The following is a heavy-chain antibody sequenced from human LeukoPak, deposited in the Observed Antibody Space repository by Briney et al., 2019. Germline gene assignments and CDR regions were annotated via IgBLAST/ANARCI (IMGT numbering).Heavy chain of an antibody. Sequence: PSETLSLTCTVSGGSISSYYWSWIRQPAGKGLEWIGRIYTSGSTNYNPSLKSRVTMTRDTSTSTVYMELSSLRSGDTAVYYCARDRYGPRPDYFDYWGQGTLVTVSS. D-gene: IGHD3-9*01. CDR1: GGSISSYY. V-gene: IGHV4-4*07. CDR2: IYTSGST. CDR3: ARDRYGPRPDYFDY. J-gene: IGHJ4*02.